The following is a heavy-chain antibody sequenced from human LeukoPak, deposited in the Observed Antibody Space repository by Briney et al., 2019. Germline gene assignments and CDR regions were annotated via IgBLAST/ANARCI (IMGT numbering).Heavy chain of an antibody. CDR2: ISSSGSTI. CDR1: GFTLSSYE. J-gene: IGHJ6*04. CDR3: AELGITMIGGA. V-gene: IGHV3-48*03. Sequence: GGALRLSCAGSGFTLSSYEMNWGGQGPGEGGEGVSYISSSGSTIYYADSVKGRFTISRDNAKNSLYLQMNSLRAEDTAVYYCAELGITMIGGAWGKGTTVTISS. D-gene: IGHD3-10*02.